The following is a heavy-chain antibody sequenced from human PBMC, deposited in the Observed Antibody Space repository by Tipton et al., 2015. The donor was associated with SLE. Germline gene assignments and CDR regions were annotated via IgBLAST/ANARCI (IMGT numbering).Heavy chain of an antibody. V-gene: IGHV4-4*02. CDR1: GDSISSSYW. J-gene: IGHJ6*03. D-gene: IGHD1-1*01. Sequence: TLSLTCTVSGDSISSSYWWTWVRQPPGKGLEWIGEIYHSGSTNNNPSLRSRVTILVDKSKNQFSLRLSSVTAADTAVYYCARAPGLERSYYYYYYMDVWGKGTTVTVSS. CDR2: IYHSGST. CDR3: ARAPGLERSYYYYYYMDV.